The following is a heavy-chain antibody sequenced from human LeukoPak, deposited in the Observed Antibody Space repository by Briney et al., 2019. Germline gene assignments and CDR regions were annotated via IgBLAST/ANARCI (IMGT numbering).Heavy chain of an antibody. CDR3: AKSHGYSYGFDY. D-gene: IGHD5-18*01. Sequence: PGGSLRLSCAASGFTFSSYSMNWVRQAPGKGLELVSYISSSSSTIYYADSVKGRFTISRDNSKNTLYLQMNSLRAEDTAVYYCAKSHGYSYGFDYWGQGTLVTVSS. CDR2: ISSSSSTI. V-gene: IGHV3-48*01. CDR1: GFTFSSYS. J-gene: IGHJ4*02.